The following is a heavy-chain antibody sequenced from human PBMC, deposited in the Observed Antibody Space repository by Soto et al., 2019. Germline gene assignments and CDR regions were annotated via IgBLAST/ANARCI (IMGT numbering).Heavy chain of an antibody. CDR2: ISGSGGST. D-gene: IGHD1-26*01. J-gene: IGHJ4*02. Sequence: EVQLLESGGGLVQPGGSLRLSCAASGFTFSSYAMSWVRQAPGKGLEWVSAISGSGGSTYYADSVKGRFTISRDNSKNTLYLQMNSLRAEDTAVYYCARDSGGYFWYFDYWGQGTLVTVSS. CDR1: GFTFSSYA. V-gene: IGHV3-23*01. CDR3: ARDSGGYFWYFDY.